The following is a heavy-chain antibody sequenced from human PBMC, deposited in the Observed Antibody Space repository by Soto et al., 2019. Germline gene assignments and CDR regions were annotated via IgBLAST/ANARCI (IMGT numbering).Heavy chain of an antibody. CDR3: ARGEGSRGWYYSGRKDDY. CDR1: GGSISSGGYY. CDR2: INHSRST. V-gene: IGHV4-39*07. D-gene: IGHD6-19*01. Sequence: PSETLSLTCTVSGGSISSGGYYWSWIRQPPGKGLEWIGEINHSRSTNYNPSLKSRVTISVDTSKNQFSLKLSSVTAADTAVYYCARGEGSRGWYYSGRKDDYWGQGTLVTVSS. J-gene: IGHJ4*02.